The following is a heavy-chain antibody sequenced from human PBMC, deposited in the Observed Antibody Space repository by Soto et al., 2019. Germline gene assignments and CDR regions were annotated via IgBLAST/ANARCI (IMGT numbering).Heavy chain of an antibody. CDR3: ACDGTFLRFGASYYYYGMDV. CDR1: GYTFTSYY. J-gene: IGHJ6*02. D-gene: IGHD3-10*01. V-gene: IGHV1-46*03. Sequence: ASVKVSCKASGYTFTSYYMHWVRQAPGQGLEWMGIINPSGGSTSYAQKFQGRVTMTRDTSTSTVYMELSSLRSEDTAVYYCACDGTFLRFGASYYYYGMDVWGQGTTVTVSS. CDR2: INPSGGST.